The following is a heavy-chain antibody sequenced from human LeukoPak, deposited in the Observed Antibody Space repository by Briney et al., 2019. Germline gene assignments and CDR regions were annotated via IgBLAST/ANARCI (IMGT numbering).Heavy chain of an antibody. J-gene: IGHJ4*02. V-gene: IGHV1-18*01. CDR2: ISAYNGNT. CDR3: AREGSSITFDY. Sequence: ASVKVSCKASGYTFTSYGISWVRQAPGQGLEWMGWISAYNGNTNYAQKFQGRVTITRDTSASTAYMELSSLRSEDTAVYYCAREGSSITFDYWGQGTLVTVSS. D-gene: IGHD6-13*01. CDR1: GYTFTSYG.